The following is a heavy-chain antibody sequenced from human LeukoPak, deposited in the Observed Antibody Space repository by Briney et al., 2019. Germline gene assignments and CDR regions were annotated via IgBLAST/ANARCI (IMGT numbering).Heavy chain of an antibody. CDR1: GGSISSGGYY. CDR2: IQYSGSA. J-gene: IGHJ3*02. Sequence: SQTLSLTCTVSGGSISSGGYYWSWIRQHPGKGLEWIGYIQYSGSAYYNPSLKNRVIISIVTSEIQFSLRLSSVTAADTAVYYCGRGTYGSGTYYNAAFDIWGQGTMVTVSS. V-gene: IGHV4-31*03. CDR3: GRGTYGSGTYYNAAFDI. D-gene: IGHD3-10*01.